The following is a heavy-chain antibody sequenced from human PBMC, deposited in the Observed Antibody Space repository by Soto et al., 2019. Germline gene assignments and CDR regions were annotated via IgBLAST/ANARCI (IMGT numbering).Heavy chain of an antibody. CDR3: AVLVGATPIDF. CDR2: VEPEVGET. CDR1: GYTFTDYY. V-gene: IGHV1-69-2*01. Sequence: EVQLVQSGAELKKPGTTLKISCKVSGYTFTDYYINWVKLAPGKGLEWVGRVEPEVGETLYAENFQGRVTMTADTSRDTAYMELSSLKYDDTAVYYCAVLVGATPIDFWGQGTLVTVSS. D-gene: IGHD1-26*01. J-gene: IGHJ4*02.